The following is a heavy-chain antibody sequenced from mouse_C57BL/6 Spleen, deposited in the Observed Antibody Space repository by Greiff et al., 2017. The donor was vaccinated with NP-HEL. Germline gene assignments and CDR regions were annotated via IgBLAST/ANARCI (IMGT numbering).Heavy chain of an antibody. CDR1: GYTFTSYW. CDR3: ARNYDYDGAWFAY. Sequence: QVQLQQPGAELVNPGASVKLSCKASGYTFTSYWMHWVKQRPGQGLEWIGMIHPNSGSTNYNEKFKSKATLTVDKSSSTAYMQLSSLTSEDSAVYYCARNYDYDGAWFAYWGQGTLVTVSA. V-gene: IGHV1-64*01. CDR2: IHPNSGST. J-gene: IGHJ3*01. D-gene: IGHD2-4*01.